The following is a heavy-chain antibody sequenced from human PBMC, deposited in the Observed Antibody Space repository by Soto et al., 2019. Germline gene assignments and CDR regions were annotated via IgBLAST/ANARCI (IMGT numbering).Heavy chain of an antibody. Sequence: GGSLRLSCAASGFTFSSYSMNWVRQAPGKGLEWVSAISGNGSNTYYADSVKGRFTISRDNSKNTLYLQMNSLRAEDTAVYYCARDSHRFRKYDRIAAAHNWFDPWGQGTLVTVSS. CDR1: GFTFSSYS. V-gene: IGHV3-23*01. CDR3: ARDSHRFRKYDRIAAAHNWFDP. CDR2: ISGNGSNT. J-gene: IGHJ5*02. D-gene: IGHD6-13*01.